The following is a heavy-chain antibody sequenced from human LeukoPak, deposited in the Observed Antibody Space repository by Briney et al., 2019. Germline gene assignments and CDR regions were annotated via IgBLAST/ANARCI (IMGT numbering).Heavy chain of an antibody. V-gene: IGHV4-34*01. CDR2: INHSGST. J-gene: IGHJ6*02. Sequence: SETLSLTCTVSGGSFSSNYWSWIRQPPGKGLEWIGEINHSGSTDYNPSLKSRVTISVDMSKNQFSLRLSSVTAADTAVYYCARWRLLNYYYYYGMDVWGQGTTVTVSS. CDR3: ARWRLLNYYYYYGMDV. D-gene: IGHD3-22*01. CDR1: GGSFSSNY.